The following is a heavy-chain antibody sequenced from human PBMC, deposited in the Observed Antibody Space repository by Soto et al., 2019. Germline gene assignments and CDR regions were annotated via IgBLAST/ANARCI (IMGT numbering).Heavy chain of an antibody. V-gene: IGHV3-30-3*01. CDR3: ARDKGGWEGDY. CDR1: GFTFSSYA. J-gene: IGHJ4*02. CDR2: ISYDGSNK. Sequence: QVQLVESGGGVVQPGRSLRLSCAASGFTFSSYAMHWVRQAPGKGLEWVAVISYDGSNKYYADSVKGRFTISRDNSKNTLYLQMNSLRAEDRAVYYWARDKGGWEGDYRGQGTLVTVSS. D-gene: IGHD1-26*01.